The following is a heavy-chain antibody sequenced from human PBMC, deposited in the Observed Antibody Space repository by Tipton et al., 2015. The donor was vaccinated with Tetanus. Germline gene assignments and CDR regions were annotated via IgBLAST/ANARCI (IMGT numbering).Heavy chain of an antibody. V-gene: IGHV4-39*01. CDR3: ARHQTRGYGDPPSGMDV. Sequence: TLSLTCTVSGGSISSSSYYWGWIRQPPGKGLEWIGSIYYSGSTYYNPSLKSRVTISVDTSKTQFSLKLSSVTAADTAVYYCARHQTRGYGDPPSGMDVWGQGTTVTVSS. D-gene: IGHD4-17*01. CDR2: IYYSGST. J-gene: IGHJ6*02. CDR1: GGSISSSSYY.